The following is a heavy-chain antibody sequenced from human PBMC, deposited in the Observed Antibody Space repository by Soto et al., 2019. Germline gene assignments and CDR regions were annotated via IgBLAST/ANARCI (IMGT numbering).Heavy chain of an antibody. D-gene: IGHD2-15*01. Sequence: NPSYTLSLTCTVSGGSISTDYWSWIRQPPGKGLQWIGYIYYSGSTKYNPSLKSRVTISLATSKNQFSLKLNSVTAADTSLYYCAGFVVPASRNSDFDYWGQGTLVTASS. CDR1: GGSISTDY. CDR3: AGFVVPASRNSDFDY. J-gene: IGHJ4*02. CDR2: IYYSGST. V-gene: IGHV4-59*07.